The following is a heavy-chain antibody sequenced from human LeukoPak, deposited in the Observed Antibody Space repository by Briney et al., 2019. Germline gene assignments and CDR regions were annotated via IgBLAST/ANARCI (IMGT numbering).Heavy chain of an antibody. J-gene: IGHJ6*03. CDR1: GGSLSSSNW. Sequence: PSGTLSLTCAVSGGSLSSSNWWSWVRQPPGKGREGIGEIYHSGSTNYNPSLKSRVTISVDKSKNQFSLKLSSVTAADTAVYYCARVVGSFYDFHGGYMDVWGKGTTVTVSS. D-gene: IGHD5/OR15-5a*01. CDR2: IYHSGST. V-gene: IGHV4-4*02. CDR3: ARVVGSFYDFHGGYMDV.